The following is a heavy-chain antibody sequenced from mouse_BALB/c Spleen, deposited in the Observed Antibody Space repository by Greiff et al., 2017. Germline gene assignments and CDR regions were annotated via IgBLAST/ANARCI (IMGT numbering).Heavy chain of an antibody. V-gene: IGHV1S81*02. D-gene: IGHD2-3*01. CDR2: INPSNGGT. Sequence: VKLMESGAELVKPGASVKLSCKASGYTFTSYYMYWVKQRPGQGLEWIGEINPSNGGTNFNEKFKSKATLTVDKSSSTAYMQLSSLTSEDSAVYYCTRDGKGAMDYWGQGTSVTVSS. J-gene: IGHJ4*01. CDR1: GYTFTSYY. CDR3: TRDGKGAMDY.